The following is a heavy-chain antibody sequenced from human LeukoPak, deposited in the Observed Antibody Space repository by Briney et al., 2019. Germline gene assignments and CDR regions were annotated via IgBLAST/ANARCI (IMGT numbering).Heavy chain of an antibody. CDR3: ARQFHGAPFDY. CDR2: IYYSGST. J-gene: IGHJ4*02. D-gene: IGHD2-8*01. CDR1: GGSISSYY. V-gene: IGHV4-59*08. Sequence: SGTLSLTCTVSGGSISSYYWSWIRQPPGKGLEWIGYIYYSGSTNYNPSLKSRVTRSVDTSKNQFSLKLSSVTAADTAVYYCARQFHGAPFDYWGQGALVTVFS.